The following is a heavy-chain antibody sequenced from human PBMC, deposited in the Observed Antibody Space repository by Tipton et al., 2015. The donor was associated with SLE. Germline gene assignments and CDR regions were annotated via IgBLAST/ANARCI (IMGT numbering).Heavy chain of an antibody. V-gene: IGHV4-61*02. J-gene: IGHJ2*01. CDR3: ATARGVTTGWYFDL. CDR2: IYTSGST. Sequence: GLVKPSETLSLTCSVSGDSITSGSYYWSWIRQPAGKGLEWIGRIYTSGSTNYSPSLKSRVTISIDTSKNQFSLKLRSVTAADTAVYYCATARGVTTGWYFDLWGRGTLVTVSS. CDR1: GDSITSGSYY. D-gene: IGHD4-17*01.